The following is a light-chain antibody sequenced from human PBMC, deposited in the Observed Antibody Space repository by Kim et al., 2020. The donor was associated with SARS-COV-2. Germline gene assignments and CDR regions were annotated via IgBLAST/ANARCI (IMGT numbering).Light chain of an antibody. J-gene: IGKJ4*01. CDR1: QSVSSF. V-gene: IGKV3-11*01. Sequence: EIVLTQSPATLSLSPGERATLSCRASQSVSSFLAWYQQKPGQAPRLLIYDASNRATGIPARFSGSGSGTDFTLTISSLEPEDFAVYYCQQHNNGPITFGGGTKVDIK. CDR2: DAS. CDR3: QQHNNGPIT.